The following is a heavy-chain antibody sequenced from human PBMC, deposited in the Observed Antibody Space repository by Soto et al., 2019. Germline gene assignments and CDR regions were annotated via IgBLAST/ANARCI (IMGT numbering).Heavy chain of an antibody. CDR1: GGSMSDNY. V-gene: IGHV4-59*08. J-gene: IGHJ4*02. Sequence: TLSLTCTVSGGSMSDNYWSWIRQPTGMGLEWIGYINYSGTTNYNPSLNSRVTISVDTSKGQFSLKLTSVTAADTAVYYCVRHPPRAVVGATFDYWGQGALVTVSS. CDR2: INYSGTT. D-gene: IGHD1-26*01. CDR3: VRHPPRAVVGATFDY.